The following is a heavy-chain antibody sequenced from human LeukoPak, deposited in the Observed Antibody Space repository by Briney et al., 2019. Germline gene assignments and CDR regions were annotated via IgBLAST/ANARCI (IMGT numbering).Heavy chain of an antibody. CDR2: IHHTGST. J-gene: IGHJ4*02. Sequence: SETLSLTCAVSGGFISGSDCWWTWVRQPPGKGLEWIGEIHHTGSTKYSTSLKSRVTISLDKSKNQFSLTLTSVTAADTAMYYCATRYSVWPKWGPGTLVTVSS. V-gene: IGHV4-4*02. D-gene: IGHD5/OR15-5a*01. CDR3: ATRYSVWPK. CDR1: GGFISGSDCW.